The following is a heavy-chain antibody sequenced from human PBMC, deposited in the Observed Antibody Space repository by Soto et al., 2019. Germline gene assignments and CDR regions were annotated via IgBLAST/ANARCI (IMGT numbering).Heavy chain of an antibody. CDR3: ARVERGIIDS. CDR1: GFTFSDHY. J-gene: IGHJ4*02. Sequence: EVQLVESGGDWVQPGGSLRLSCTASGFTFSDHYMDWVRQAPGKGLEWVGRCRNKVNSDTTEYAASVKGRFMTSRDDSKISLYLQMNSLKIEDTAVYYCARVERGIIDSWGQGTLVTVSS. D-gene: IGHD2-21*01. V-gene: IGHV3-72*01. CDR2: CRNKVNSDTT.